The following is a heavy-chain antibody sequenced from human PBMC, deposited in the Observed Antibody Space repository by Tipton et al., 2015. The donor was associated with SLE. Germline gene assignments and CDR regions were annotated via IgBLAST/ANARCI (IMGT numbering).Heavy chain of an antibody. CDR2: LYHRGST. D-gene: IGHD6-13*01. Sequence: TLSLTCAVSGYSITSGDYWGWIRQPPEKGLEWVGSLYHRGSTYYNPSLKSRVTISTDTSKNEIYLKLTSVTATDTAVYFCARDPYDSTWRNGWFDPWGQGTLVTVSS. V-gene: IGHV4-38-2*02. J-gene: IGHJ5*02. CDR3: ARDPYDSTWRNGWFDP. CDR1: GYSITSGDY.